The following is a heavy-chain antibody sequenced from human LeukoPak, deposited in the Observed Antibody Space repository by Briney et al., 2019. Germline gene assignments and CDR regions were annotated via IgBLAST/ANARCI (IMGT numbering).Heavy chain of an antibody. CDR3: ATGRDYYDSSGLLDP. CDR1: GYTFTSYY. CDR2: FDPEDGET. V-gene: IGHV1-24*01. J-gene: IGHJ5*02. Sequence: ASVKVSCKASGYTFTSYYMHWVRQAPGKGLEWMGGFDPEDGETIYAQKFQGRVTMTEDTSTDTAYMELSSLRSEDTAVYYCATGRDYYDSSGLLDPWGQGTLVTVSS. D-gene: IGHD3-22*01.